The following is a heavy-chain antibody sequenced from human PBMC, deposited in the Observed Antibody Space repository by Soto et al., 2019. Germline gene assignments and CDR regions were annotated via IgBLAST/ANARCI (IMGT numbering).Heavy chain of an antibody. CDR3: ARGRMVPAATTGMDV. CDR2: ISSSSSYI. D-gene: IGHD2-2*01. J-gene: IGHJ6*02. Sequence: NPGGSLRLSCAASGFTFSSYSMNWVRQAPGKGLEWVSSISSSSSYIYYADSVKGRFTISRDNAKNSLYLQMNSLRAEDTAVYYCARGRMVPAATTGMDVWGQGTTVTVSS. CDR1: GFTFSSYS. V-gene: IGHV3-21*01.